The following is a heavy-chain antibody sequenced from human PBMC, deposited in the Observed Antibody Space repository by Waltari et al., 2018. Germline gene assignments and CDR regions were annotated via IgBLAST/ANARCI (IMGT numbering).Heavy chain of an antibody. V-gene: IGHV3-30*01. J-gene: IGHJ4*02. CDR2: ISYDGSNK. CDR1: GFTFRSYA. D-gene: IGHD5-12*01. Sequence: QVQLVESGGGVVQPGRSLRLSCAASGFTFRSYAMHWVRQAPGKGLEWVAVISYDGSNKYYADSVKGRFTISRDNSKNTLYLQMNSLRAEDTAVYYCARDPAYSGPLYWGQGTLVTVSS. CDR3: ARDPAYSGPLY.